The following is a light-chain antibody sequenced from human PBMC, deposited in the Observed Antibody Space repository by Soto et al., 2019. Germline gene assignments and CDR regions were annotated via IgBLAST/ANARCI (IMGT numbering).Light chain of an antibody. CDR1: QSVSSSY. CDR3: QQRSYWPPIT. CDR2: GAS. J-gene: IGKJ5*01. Sequence: EIVLTQSPGTLSLSPGERATLSCRASQSVSSSYLAWYQQKPRQAPRRLIYGASSRATGIPDRFSGSGSGTDFSLTISRLEPEDFAVYYCQQRSYWPPITFGQGTRLEIK. V-gene: IGKV3D-20*02.